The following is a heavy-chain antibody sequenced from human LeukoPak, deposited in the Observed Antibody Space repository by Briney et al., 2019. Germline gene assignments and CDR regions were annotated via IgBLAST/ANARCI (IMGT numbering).Heavy chain of an antibody. CDR1: GGSISSGTYY. V-gene: IGHV4-61*02. CDR3: ARVTTGGYYNC. D-gene: IGHD3-22*01. CDR2: IYTTGST. J-gene: IGHJ4*02. Sequence: TSQTLSLTCTVSGGSISSGTYYWTWIRQPAGKGLEWIGRIYTTGSTNYNPSLKSRATMSTDTSKNQFSLRLSSVTAADTAVYYCARVTTGGYYNCWGQGTLVTVSS.